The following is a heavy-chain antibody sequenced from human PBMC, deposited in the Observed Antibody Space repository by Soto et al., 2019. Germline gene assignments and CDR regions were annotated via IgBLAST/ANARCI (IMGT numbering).Heavy chain of an antibody. CDR2: IDPSDSQT. J-gene: IGHJ4*02. Sequence: GESLKISCKGSGYSFAGYWITWVRHEPGKGLEWMGRIDPSDSQTYYSPSFRGHVTISATKSITTVFLQWSSLRASDTAMYYCARQIYDSDTGPNFKYYFDSWGQGTPVPGSS. CDR3: ARQIYDSDTGPNFKYYFDS. D-gene: IGHD3-22*01. V-gene: IGHV5-10-1*01. CDR1: GYSFAGYW.